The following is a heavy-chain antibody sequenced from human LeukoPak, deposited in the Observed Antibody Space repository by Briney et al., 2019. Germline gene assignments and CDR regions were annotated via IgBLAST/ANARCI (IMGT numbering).Heavy chain of an antibody. CDR3: ARDYYDFWSGYYPHNWFDP. D-gene: IGHD3-3*01. Sequence: ASVKVSCKASGYTFTSYGISWVRQAPGQGLEWMGLISAYNGNTNYAQKLQGRVTMTTDTSTSTAYMELRSLRSDDTAVYYCARDYYDFWSGYYPHNWFDPWGQGTLVTVSS. CDR2: ISAYNGNT. J-gene: IGHJ5*02. V-gene: IGHV1-18*01. CDR1: GYTFTSYG.